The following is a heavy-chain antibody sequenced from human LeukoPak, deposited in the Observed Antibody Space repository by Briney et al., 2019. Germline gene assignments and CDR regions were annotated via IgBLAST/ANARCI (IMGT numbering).Heavy chain of an antibody. Sequence: QSGGSLRLSCAASGFMFSDSWMSWVRQAPGEGLEWVDNMNQDGSAKGYVDSVKGRFTISRDNTRNSLYLQMSSLRPEDTAVYYCATYTHWVAGDVWGQGTTVTVSS. CDR1: GFMFSDSW. J-gene: IGHJ6*02. V-gene: IGHV3-7*01. CDR3: ATYTHWVAGDV. CDR2: MNQDGSAK. D-gene: IGHD3-16*01.